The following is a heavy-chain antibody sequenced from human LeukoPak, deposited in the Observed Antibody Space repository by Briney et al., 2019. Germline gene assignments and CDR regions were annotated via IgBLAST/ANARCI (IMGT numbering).Heavy chain of an antibody. J-gene: IGHJ6*03. CDR3: PGSRYNYDSGGYSYYYYMDV. D-gene: IGHD3-22*01. Sequence: SETLSLTCTVSGGSISSYYWSWIRQPAGKGLERIGHIYTSGSTKYDPSLKSRVTMSVDTSKNQFSLKLRSVTAADTAAHYCPGSRYNYDSGGYSYYYYMDVWGKGTTVTVSS. V-gene: IGHV4-4*07. CDR1: GGSISSYY. CDR2: IYTSGST.